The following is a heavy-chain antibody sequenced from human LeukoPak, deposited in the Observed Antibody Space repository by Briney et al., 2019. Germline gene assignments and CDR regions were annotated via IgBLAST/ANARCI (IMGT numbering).Heavy chain of an antibody. CDR1: GFTFSSYW. CDR2: INSDGSST. V-gene: IGHV3-74*01. Sequence: GGSLRLSCAASGFTFSSYWMHWVRQAPGKGLVWVSRINSDGSSTSYADSVKGRLTISRDNAKNTLYLQMNSLRAEDTAVYYCARVHDYGELDYWGQGTLVTVSS. D-gene: IGHD4-17*01. CDR3: ARVHDYGELDY. J-gene: IGHJ4*02.